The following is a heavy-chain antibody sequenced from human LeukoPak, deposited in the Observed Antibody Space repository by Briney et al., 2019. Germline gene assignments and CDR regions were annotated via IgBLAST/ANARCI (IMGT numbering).Heavy chain of an antibody. J-gene: IGHJ5*02. CDR3: ARVRGGYSYGDNWFDP. D-gene: IGHD5-18*01. CDR2: INHSGGT. Sequence: SETLSLTCAVYGGSFSGYYWSWIRQPPGKGLEWIGEINHSGGTNYNPSLKSRVTISVDTSKNQFSLKLSSVTAADTAVYYCARVRGGYSYGDNWFDPWGQGTLVTVSS. CDR1: GGSFSGYY. V-gene: IGHV4-34*01.